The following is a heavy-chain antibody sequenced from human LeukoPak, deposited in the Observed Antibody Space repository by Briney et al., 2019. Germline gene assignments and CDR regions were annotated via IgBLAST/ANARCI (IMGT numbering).Heavy chain of an antibody. Sequence: GASVKVSCKASGYTFTNYGISWVRQAPGQGLEWMGWISGYNGNTNYAQKLQGRVTMTTDTSTSTAYMELRSLRSDDTAVYYCARGLDSSGWVGGFYHFDYWGQGTLVTVSS. V-gene: IGHV1-18*01. CDR2: ISGYNGNT. D-gene: IGHD6-19*01. J-gene: IGHJ4*02. CDR1: GYTFTNYG. CDR3: ARGLDSSGWVGGFYHFDY.